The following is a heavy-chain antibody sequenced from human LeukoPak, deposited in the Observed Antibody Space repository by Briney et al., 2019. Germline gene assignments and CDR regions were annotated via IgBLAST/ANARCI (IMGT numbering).Heavy chain of an antibody. CDR2: INHSGST. V-gene: IGHV4-34*01. Sequence: SETLSLTCAVYGGSFSGNYWSWIRQPPGKGLEWIGEINHSGSTNYNPSLKSRVTISVDTSKNQFSLKLSSVTAADTAVYYCARGGWDRYSSSWYYYYYGMDVWGQGTTVTVSS. CDR1: GGSFSGNY. CDR3: ARGGWDRYSSSWYYYYYGMDV. D-gene: IGHD6-13*01. J-gene: IGHJ6*02.